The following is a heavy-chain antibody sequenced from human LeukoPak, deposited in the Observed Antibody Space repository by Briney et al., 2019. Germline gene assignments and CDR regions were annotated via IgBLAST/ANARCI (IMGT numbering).Heavy chain of an antibody. CDR1: GYTFTGYY. Sequence: ASVTVSCKASGYTFTGYYMHWVRQAPGQGLEWMGWINAGNGNTKYSQEFQGRVTITRDTSASTAYMELSSLRSEDMAVYYCARARETNAFDIWGQGTMVTVSS. J-gene: IGHJ3*02. V-gene: IGHV1-3*03. CDR2: INAGNGNT. CDR3: ARARETNAFDI. D-gene: IGHD1-14*01.